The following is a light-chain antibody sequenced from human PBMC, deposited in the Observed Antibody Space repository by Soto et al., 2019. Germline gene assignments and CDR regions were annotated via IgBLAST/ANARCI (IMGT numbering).Light chain of an antibody. Sequence: QPVLTQPPSVSGAPGQRVTISCTGSSSNIGAGFDVHWYQQLPGAAPKLLIYGNTIRPSGVPDRFSGSKSGSSASLAITGLQAEDEADYYCQSYDSSLSGVLFGGGTKLTVL. CDR3: QSYDSSLSGVL. V-gene: IGLV1-40*01. J-gene: IGLJ2*01. CDR1: SSNIGAGFD. CDR2: GNT.